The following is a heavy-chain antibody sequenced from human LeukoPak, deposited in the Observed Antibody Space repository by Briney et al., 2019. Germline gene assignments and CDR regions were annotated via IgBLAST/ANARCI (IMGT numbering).Heavy chain of an antibody. CDR2: FDPEDGET. D-gene: IGHD6-19*01. V-gene: IGHV1-24*01. CDR3: ARSPRGDFGSGWYPFDY. J-gene: IGHJ4*02. CDR1: GYTLTELS. Sequence: ASVKVSCKVSGYTLTELSMHWVRQAPGKGLEWMGGFDPEDGETIYAQKFQGRVTITADESTSTAYMELSSLRSEDTAVYYCARSPRGDFGSGWYPFDYWGQGTLVTVSS.